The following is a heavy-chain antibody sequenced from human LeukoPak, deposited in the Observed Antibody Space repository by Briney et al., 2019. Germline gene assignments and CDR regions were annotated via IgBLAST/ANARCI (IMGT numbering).Heavy chain of an antibody. CDR1: GYSFTNCG. V-gene: IGHV1-18*01. CDR3: ARDERIAAAGSAYYLDS. Sequence: ASVKVSCKASGYSFTNCGISWLRQAPGQGLEWMGWISGFNGNANFAPKLQDRVTLTTVASTSTAYMELRSLRSDDAAVYYCARDERIAAAGSAYYLDSWGQGTLVTVSS. D-gene: IGHD6-13*01. CDR2: ISGFNGNA. J-gene: IGHJ4*02.